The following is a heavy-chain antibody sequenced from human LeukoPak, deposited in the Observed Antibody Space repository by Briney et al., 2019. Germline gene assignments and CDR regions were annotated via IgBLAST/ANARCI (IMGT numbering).Heavy chain of an antibody. D-gene: IGHD1-26*01. CDR1: GGSINTNTYY. J-gene: IGHJ6*03. V-gene: IGHV4-39*02. CDR2: INSRGRT. Sequence: PSETLSLTCTVSGGSINTNTYYWGWIRQPPGKGLEWIASINSRGRTYYNPSLTSRATISADTSKNHFFLQLTSVTAADIAVYYCAREASGPSYYYYYMDVWGKGTTVTVSS. CDR3: AREASGPSYYYYYMDV.